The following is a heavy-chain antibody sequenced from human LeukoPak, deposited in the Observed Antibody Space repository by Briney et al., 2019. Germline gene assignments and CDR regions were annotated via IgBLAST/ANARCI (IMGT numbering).Heavy chain of an antibody. CDR3: ARGSGYSGNEMDY. D-gene: IGHD5-12*01. J-gene: IGHJ4*02. Sequence: SETLSLTCTVSGGSISSYYWSWIRQPPGKGLEWIGYIYYSGSTNYNPSLKSRVTISVDTSKNQFSLKLSSVTAADTAVYYCARGSGYSGNEMDYWGRGTLVTVSS. CDR2: IYYSGST. V-gene: IGHV4-59*01. CDR1: GGSISSYY.